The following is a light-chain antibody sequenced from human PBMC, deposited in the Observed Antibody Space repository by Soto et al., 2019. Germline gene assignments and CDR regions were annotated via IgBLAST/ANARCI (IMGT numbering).Light chain of an antibody. CDR3: FSFTTDWTHV. Sequence: QSALTRPASVSGSPGQSITISCTGSSSDIGAYNYVSWFQQYPGKAPKLIISEVSNRPSGVSNRFSGSKSGTAASLTISGLQTEDEADYFCFSFTTDWTHVFGTGTKVTV. J-gene: IGLJ1*01. CDR1: SSDIGAYNY. CDR2: EVS. V-gene: IGLV2-14*01.